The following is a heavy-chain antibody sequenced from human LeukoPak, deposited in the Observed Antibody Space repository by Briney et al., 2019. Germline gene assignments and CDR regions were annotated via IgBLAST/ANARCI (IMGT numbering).Heavy chain of an antibody. CDR1: GYTLTELS. V-gene: IGHV1-24*01. CDR3: ATHLHSGSSRRDWDY. J-gene: IGHJ4*02. D-gene: IGHD1-26*01. Sequence: ASVKVSCKVSGYTLTELSMHWVRQAPGKGLEWMGGFDPEDGETIYAQKFQGRVTMTEDTSTDTAYMELSSLRSGDTAVYYCATHLHSGSSRRDWDYWGQGTLVTVSS. CDR2: FDPEDGET.